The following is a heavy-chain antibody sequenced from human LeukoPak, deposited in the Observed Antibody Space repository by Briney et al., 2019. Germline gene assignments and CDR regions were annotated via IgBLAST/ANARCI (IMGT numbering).Heavy chain of an antibody. CDR3: ARSPVDSSGWYYFDY. CDR1: GGSFSGYY. V-gene: IGHV4-34*01. CDR2: INHSGST. J-gene: IGHJ4*02. D-gene: IGHD6-19*01. Sequence: SETLSLTCAVYGGSFSGYYWSWIRQPPGKGLEWIGEINHSGSTNYNPSLKSRVTISVDTSKNQFSLKLSSVTAADTAVYYCARSPVDSSGWYYFDYWGQGTLVTVSS.